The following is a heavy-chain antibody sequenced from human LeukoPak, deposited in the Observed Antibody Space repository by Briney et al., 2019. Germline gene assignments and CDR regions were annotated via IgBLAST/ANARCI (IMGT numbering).Heavy chain of an antibody. CDR1: GYTFTIYD. CDR2: MNPNSGNT. J-gene: IGHJ4*02. Sequence: ASVKVSCKASGYTFTIYDINWERQAPGQGIEWMGWMNPNSGNTGYAQKFEGRDTMTEDTSTDTAYMELSSLRSEDTDVCLCAAGYSYGQRLYYFDYWLQPTLVTVPS. D-gene: IGHD5-18*01. CDR3: AAGYSYGQRLYYFDY. V-gene: IGHV1-8*01.